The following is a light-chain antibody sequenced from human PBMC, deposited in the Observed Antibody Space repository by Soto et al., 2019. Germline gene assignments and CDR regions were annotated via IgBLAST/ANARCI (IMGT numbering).Light chain of an antibody. V-gene: IGKV3-20*01. CDR2: RAS. CDR3: QQYGSSGT. Sequence: EIVMTQSPVTLAVSPGERATLSCRASQSVSNNYLAWYQQKPGQAPRLLIYRASNRATGIPDRFSGSGSGTDLTLTITRLEPEDFAVYYCQQYGSSGTVGQGTKVDI. J-gene: IGKJ1*01. CDR1: QSVSNNY.